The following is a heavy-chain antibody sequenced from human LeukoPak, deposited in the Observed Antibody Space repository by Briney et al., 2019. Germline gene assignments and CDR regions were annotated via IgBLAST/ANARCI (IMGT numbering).Heavy chain of an antibody. CDR3: ARDDTRYGDLGY. CDR1: GFTFSSYA. D-gene: IGHD4-17*01. J-gene: IGHJ4*02. CDR2: ISYDGSNK. Sequence: GGSLRLSCAAAGFTFSSYAMHWVRQAPGKGLEWVAVISYDGSNKYYADSVKGRFTISRDNSKNTLYLQMNSVRAEDTAVYYCARDDTRYGDLGYWGQGTLVTVSS. V-gene: IGHV3-30-3*01.